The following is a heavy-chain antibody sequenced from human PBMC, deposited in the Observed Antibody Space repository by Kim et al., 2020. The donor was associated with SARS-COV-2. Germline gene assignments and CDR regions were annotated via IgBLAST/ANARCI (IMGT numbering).Heavy chain of an antibody. Sequence: GGSLRLSCAASGFTFSSYSMNWVRQAPGKGLEWVSSISSSSSYIYYADSVKGRFTISRDNAKNSLYLQMNRLRAEDTAVYYCARLIAAAGTEGWGYYYYGMDVWGQGTTVTVSS. J-gene: IGHJ6*02. V-gene: IGHV3-21*01. D-gene: IGHD6-13*01. CDR1: GFTFSSYS. CDR3: ARLIAAAGTEGWGYYYYGMDV. CDR2: ISSSSSYI.